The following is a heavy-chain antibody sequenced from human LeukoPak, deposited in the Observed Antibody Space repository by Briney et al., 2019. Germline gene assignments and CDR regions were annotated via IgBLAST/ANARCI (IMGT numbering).Heavy chain of an antibody. CDR2: INPNSGGT. J-gene: IGHJ5*02. CDR1: GYSFTGYW. D-gene: IGHD2-15*01. Sequence: GASVKVSCKTSGYSFTGYWIHWVRQAPGQGFEWVGWINPNSGGTNYAQKFQDSVSMTRDTSINTVYMELSRLRRDDTAVYYCARGVAAGGRRLDPWGQGTLITVSS. V-gene: IGHV1-2*02. CDR3: ARGVAAGGRRLDP.